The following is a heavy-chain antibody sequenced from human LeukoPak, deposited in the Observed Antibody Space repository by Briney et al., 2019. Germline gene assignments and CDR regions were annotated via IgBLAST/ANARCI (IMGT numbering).Heavy chain of an antibody. Sequence: PGGSLRLSCAASGFTSSSYAMSWVRQAPGKGLEWVSGISGSGGSTYYADSVKGRFTISRGNSKNTLYLQMNSLRAEDTAVYYCAKGSSRGSYYAFDYWGQGTLVTVSS. CDR3: AKGSSRGSYYAFDY. D-gene: IGHD1-26*01. CDR2: ISGSGGST. V-gene: IGHV3-23*01. J-gene: IGHJ4*02. CDR1: GFTSSSYA.